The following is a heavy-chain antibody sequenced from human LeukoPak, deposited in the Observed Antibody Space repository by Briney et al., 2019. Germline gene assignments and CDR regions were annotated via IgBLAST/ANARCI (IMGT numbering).Heavy chain of an antibody. V-gene: IGHV5-10-1*01. D-gene: IGHD3-22*01. CDR3: ASGYDSSGPFDY. J-gene: IGHJ4*02. CDR1: GYSLTSYW. CDR2: IDPSDSYT. Sequence: GESLRISCKGSGYSLTSYWISWVRQMPGKGLEWMGRIDPSDSYTNYSPSFQGHVTISADKSISTAYLQWSSLKASDTAMYYCASGYDSSGPFDYWGRGTLVTVSS.